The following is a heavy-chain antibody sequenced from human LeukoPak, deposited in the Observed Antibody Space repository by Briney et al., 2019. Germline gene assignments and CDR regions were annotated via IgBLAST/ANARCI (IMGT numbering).Heavy chain of an antibody. D-gene: IGHD2/OR15-2a*01. CDR3: ARDAVTGGAYFDY. J-gene: IGHJ4*02. CDR2: IYYSGST. CDR1: GGSISSYY. V-gene: IGHV4-59*01. Sequence: SETLSLTCTVSGGSISSYYWSWIRQPPGKGLEWIGYIYYSGSTNYNPSLKSRVTISVDTSKNQFSLKLSSVTAADTAVYYCARDAVTGGAYFDYWGQGTLVTVSS.